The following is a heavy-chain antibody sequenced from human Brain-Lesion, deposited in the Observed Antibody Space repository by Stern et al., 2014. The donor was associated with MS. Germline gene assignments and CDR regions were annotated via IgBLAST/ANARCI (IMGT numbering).Heavy chain of an antibody. CDR3: ARGRSRVHPPLDP. Sequence: VQLVESGSGLVKPSQTLSLTCSVSGYSITIVAFSWPWSRQAPGKGLVGFGDLHDGGSPPQNPVLLSRVNMSGAPSKNQFSLRRNSVTAADTAVYYCARGRSRVHPPLDPWGQGTLVTVSS. J-gene: IGHJ5*02. CDR2: LHDGGSP. D-gene: IGHD2-2*01. V-gene: IGHV4-30-2*01. CDR1: GYSITIVAFS.